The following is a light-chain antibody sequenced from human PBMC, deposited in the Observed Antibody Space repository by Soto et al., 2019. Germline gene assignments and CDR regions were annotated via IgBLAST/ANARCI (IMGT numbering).Light chain of an antibody. V-gene: IGKV1-39*01. CDR3: QQYDNSPIT. Sequence: DIQMTQSPSSLSASVGDRVTITCRASQSISTYLNWYQQKPGKAPKFLIHDVSTLESGVPSRFSGSGSGTDFTLTISRLEPEDFAVYYCQQYDNSPITFGQGTRLEIK. J-gene: IGKJ5*01. CDR1: QSISTY. CDR2: DVS.